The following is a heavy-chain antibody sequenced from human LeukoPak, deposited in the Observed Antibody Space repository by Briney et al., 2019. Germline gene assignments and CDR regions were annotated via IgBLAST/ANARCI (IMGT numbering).Heavy chain of an antibody. CDR1: GFTFSSYA. CDR2: ISGSGGST. J-gene: IGHJ4*02. CDR3: AKQQERWLQSGFDY. V-gene: IGHV3-23*01. D-gene: IGHD5-24*01. Sequence: PGGSLRLSCAASGFTFSSYAMSWVRQAPGKGLEWVSGISGSGGSTYYADSVKGRFSISRDNSKNTLYLQMNSLRAEDTAVYYCAKQQERWLQSGFDYWGQGTLVTVSS.